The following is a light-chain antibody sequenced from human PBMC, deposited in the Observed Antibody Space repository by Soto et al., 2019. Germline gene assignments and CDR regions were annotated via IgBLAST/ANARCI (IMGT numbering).Light chain of an antibody. CDR2: DTS. J-gene: IGKJ1*01. CDR3: QQSYSIPRT. Sequence: EIMMTQSPATLSVSAGERVTLSFRTSQSVSSSYLAWYQQKPGKAPRLLVYDTSDRASGIPARFSGSGSGTDFTLNISSLRPEDFATYYCQQSYSIPRTFGPGTKVDIK. CDR1: QSVSSSY. V-gene: IGKV3D-7*01.